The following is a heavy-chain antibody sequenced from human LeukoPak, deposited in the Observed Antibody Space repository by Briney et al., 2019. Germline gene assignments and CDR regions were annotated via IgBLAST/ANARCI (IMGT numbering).Heavy chain of an antibody. V-gene: IGHV4-39*01. CDR2: IYYSGST. J-gene: IGHJ4*02. CDR1: GYSISSSTYY. D-gene: IGHD2-2*01. CDR3: ARRSWGGTRNFDY. Sequence: SETLSLTCTVSGYSISSSTYYWDWIRQPPGKGLEWIGSIYYSGSTYYNPSLKSRVTISVDTSKNQFSLKLSSVTAADTAVYYCARRSWGGTRNFDYWGQGTLVTVSS.